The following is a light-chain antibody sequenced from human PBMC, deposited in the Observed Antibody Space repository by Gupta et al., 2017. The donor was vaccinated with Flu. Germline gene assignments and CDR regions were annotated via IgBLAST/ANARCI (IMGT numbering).Light chain of an antibody. CDR2: SAS. CDR3: QQTDSDSRRT. Sequence: DIQMTQSPFFLSASVGDRVTMTCRASQTIGSYLNWYQQKPGNAPKLLIYSASNLQIGVPSRFSGSGSGTEFTLTISSLQPEDFAAYYCQQTDSDSRRTFGPGTRVDIK. V-gene: IGKV1-39*01. CDR1: QTIGSY. J-gene: IGKJ3*01.